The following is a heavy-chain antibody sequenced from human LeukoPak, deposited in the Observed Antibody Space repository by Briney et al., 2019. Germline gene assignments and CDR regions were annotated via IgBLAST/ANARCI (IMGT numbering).Heavy chain of an antibody. V-gene: IGHV1-2*02. CDR3: ARGMIDCSSTSCYFSVYYYYGMDV. Sequence: GASVKVSCKASGYTFTGYYMHWVRQAPGQGLEWMGWINPNSGGTNDAQKFQGRVTMTRDTSISTAYMELSRLRSDDTAVYYCARGMIDCSSTSCYFSVYYYYGMDVWGQGTTVTVSS. CDR2: INPNSGGT. D-gene: IGHD2-2*01. J-gene: IGHJ6*02. CDR1: GYTFTGYY.